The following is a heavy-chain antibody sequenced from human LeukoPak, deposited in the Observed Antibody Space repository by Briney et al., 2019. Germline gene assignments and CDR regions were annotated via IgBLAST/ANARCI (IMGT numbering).Heavy chain of an antibody. CDR1: GGTFSSYA. J-gene: IGHJ4*02. CDR3: ASVDDYGGYESLYYFDY. V-gene: IGHV1-69*01. Sequence: SVKVSCKASGGTFSSYAISWVRQAPGQGLEWMGGIIPIFGTANYAQKFQGRVTITADESTSTAYMELSSLRSEDTAVYYCASVDDYGGYESLYYFDYWGQGTLVTVSS. CDR2: IIPIFGTA. D-gene: IGHD4-17*01.